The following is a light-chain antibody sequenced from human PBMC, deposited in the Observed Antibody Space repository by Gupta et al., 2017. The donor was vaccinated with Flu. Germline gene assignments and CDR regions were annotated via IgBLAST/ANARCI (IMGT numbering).Light chain of an antibody. CDR2: DAS. V-gene: IGKV3-11*01. CDR1: QGISSY. J-gene: IGKJ4*01. Sequence: EFVLTQSPAILSLSPGERATLSCRASQGISSYLAWYKQKPGQAPRLLIYDASNRDTGITARFSGSGYGKYFTLTISSREQEDFAGYYSQQRSSCPFVTYGGGTKVDIK. CDR3: QQRSSCPFVT.